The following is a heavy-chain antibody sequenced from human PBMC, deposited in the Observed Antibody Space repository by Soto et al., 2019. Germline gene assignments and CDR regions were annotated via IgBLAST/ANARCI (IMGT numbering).Heavy chain of an antibody. J-gene: IGHJ5*02. CDR2: IHYSGST. CDR1: SGSISSYY. CDR3: ARGRRYFDWLLLRQRNNWFDP. D-gene: IGHD3-9*01. V-gene: IGHV4-59*12. Sequence: LSLTCTVSSGSISSYYWSWIRQPPGEGLQWIGYIHYSGSTKYNPSLKSRVTMSVDTSKNKFSLKLSSVTAADTAVYYCARGRRYFDWLLLRQRNNWFDPWGQGTLVTVSS.